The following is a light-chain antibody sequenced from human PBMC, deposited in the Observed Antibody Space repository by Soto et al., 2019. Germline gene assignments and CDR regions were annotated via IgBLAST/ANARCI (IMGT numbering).Light chain of an antibody. V-gene: IGKV3-20*01. J-gene: IGKJ2*01. CDR1: QSVSSSY. CDR3: QQYEIWPRT. Sequence: EIVLTQSPGTLSLSPGERATLSCRASQSVSSSYLAWYQQKPGQAPRLLIYGASSRATGIPDRFSGSGSGTDFTLTISRLEPEDFAVYYCQQYEIWPRTFGQGTNLEIK. CDR2: GAS.